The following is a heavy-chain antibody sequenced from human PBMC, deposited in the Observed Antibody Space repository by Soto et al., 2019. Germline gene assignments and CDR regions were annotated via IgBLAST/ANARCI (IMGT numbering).Heavy chain of an antibody. J-gene: IGHJ6*02. CDR3: ARGLSYYDILTGYYRGWHYGMDV. Sequence: PSETLSLTCAVYGGSFSGYYWSWIRQPPGKGLEWIGEINHSGSTNYNPSLKSRVTISVDTSKNQFSLKLSSVTAADTAVYYCARGLSYYDILTGYYRGWHYGMDVWGQGTTVTVSS. CDR2: INHSGST. CDR1: GGSFSGYY. V-gene: IGHV4-34*01. D-gene: IGHD3-9*01.